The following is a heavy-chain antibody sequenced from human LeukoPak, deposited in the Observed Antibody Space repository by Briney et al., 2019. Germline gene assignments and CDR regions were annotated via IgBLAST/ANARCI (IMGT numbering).Heavy chain of an antibody. CDR2: INHSGSS. CDR3: APRGDIEHSYVYGKWFDP. J-gene: IGHJ5*02. D-gene: IGHD5-18*01. V-gene: IGHV4-34*01. Sequence: SETLSLTRAVYGGSFSAYYWTWIRQPPGKGLEWIGEINHSGSSNYNSSLRSRVTISVDTSYKQFSLRLSSVTAADTAVYYCAPRGDIEHSYVYGKWFDPWGQGTRVIVSS. CDR1: GGSFSAYY.